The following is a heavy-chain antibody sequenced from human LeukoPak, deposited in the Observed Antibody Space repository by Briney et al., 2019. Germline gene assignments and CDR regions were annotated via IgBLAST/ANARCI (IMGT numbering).Heavy chain of an antibody. V-gene: IGHV3-53*01. Sequence: GGSLRLSCTVSGFTVSTNSMSWVRQAPGKGLEWVSFIYSDNTHYSDSVEGRFTISRDNSKNTLYLQMNSLRAEDTAVYYCARRAGAYSHPYDYWGQGTRVTVSS. J-gene: IGHJ4*02. CDR1: GFTVSTNS. CDR2: IYSDNT. CDR3: ARRAGAYSHPYDY. D-gene: IGHD4/OR15-4a*01.